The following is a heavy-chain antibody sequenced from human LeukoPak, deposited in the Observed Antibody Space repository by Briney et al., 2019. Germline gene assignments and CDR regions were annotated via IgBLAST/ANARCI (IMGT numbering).Heavy chain of an antibody. J-gene: IGHJ4*02. Sequence: GGSLRLSCAASGFTFMRHWMHWVRQAPGKGVVWVSRVNSDESLTVYADSVKGRFTMSRDNTKNTLYLQMNSLRAEDTAVYYCVRGWGGGSHSGVFDLWGQGALVTVSS. CDR1: GFTFMRHW. V-gene: IGHV3-74*01. D-gene: IGHD1-26*01. CDR3: VRGWGGGSHSGVFDL. CDR2: VNSDESLT.